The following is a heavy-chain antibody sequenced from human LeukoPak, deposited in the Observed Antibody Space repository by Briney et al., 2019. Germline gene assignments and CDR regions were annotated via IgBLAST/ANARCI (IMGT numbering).Heavy chain of an antibody. CDR2: MNPNSGGT. Sequence: ASVKVSCKASGYTFTSYDINWVRQATGQGLEWMGWMNPNSGGTNYAQKFQGRVTMTRDTSISTAYMELSRLRSDDTAVYYCARYRGSYYSWGQGTLVTVSP. D-gene: IGHD1-26*01. J-gene: IGHJ4*02. CDR3: ARYRGSYYS. V-gene: IGHV1-2*02. CDR1: GYTFTSYD.